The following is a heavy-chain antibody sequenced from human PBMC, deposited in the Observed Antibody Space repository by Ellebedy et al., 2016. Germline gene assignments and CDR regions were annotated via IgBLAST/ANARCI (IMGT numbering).Heavy chain of an antibody. CDR3: ARDPQIDYYGVVTAIRAA. CDR1: GFTVSSNY. J-gene: IGHJ5*02. CDR2: IYSGGST. Sequence: GESLKISCAASGFTVSSNYMSWVRQAPGKGLEWVSVIYSGGSTYYADSVKGRFTISRDNSKNTLYLQMNSLRAEDTAVYYCARDPQIDYYGVVTAIRAAWGQGTLVTVSS. V-gene: IGHV3-66*01. D-gene: IGHD2-21*02.